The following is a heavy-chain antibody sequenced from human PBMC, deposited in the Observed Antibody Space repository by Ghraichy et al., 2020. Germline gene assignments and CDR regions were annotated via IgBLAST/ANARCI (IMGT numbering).Heavy chain of an antibody. CDR1: GFTFSDYS. Sequence: GGSLRLSCAASGFTFSDYSMNWVRQAPGKGLEWVSSIRTGTTYIFYADSVKGRFTISRDNAKNSLYLQMNSLRAEDTAVYYCARDLRRSDCSGGSCLFDSWGQGTLVTVSS. CDR2: IRTGTTYI. D-gene: IGHD2-15*01. J-gene: IGHJ4*02. V-gene: IGHV3-21*01. CDR3: ARDLRRSDCSGGSCLFDS.